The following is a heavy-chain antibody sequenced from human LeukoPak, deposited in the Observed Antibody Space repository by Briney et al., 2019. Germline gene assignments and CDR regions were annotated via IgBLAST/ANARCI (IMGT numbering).Heavy chain of an antibody. Sequence: PSETLSLTCTVSGGSISSSSYYWGWIRQPPGKGLEWIGEINHSGSTNYNPSLKSRVTISVDTSKNQFSLKLSSVTAADTAVYYCARGAGAKRVVAAPRSYYYYMDVWGKGTTVTVS. CDR3: ARGAGAKRVVAAPRSYYYYMDV. J-gene: IGHJ6*03. V-gene: IGHV4-39*07. D-gene: IGHD2-15*01. CDR2: INHSGST. CDR1: GGSISSSSYY.